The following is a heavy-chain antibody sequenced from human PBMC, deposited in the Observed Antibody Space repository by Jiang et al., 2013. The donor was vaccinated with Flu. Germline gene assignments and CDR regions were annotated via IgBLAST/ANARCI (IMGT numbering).Heavy chain of an antibody. J-gene: IGHJ1*01. V-gene: IGHV5-51*01. Sequence: QLVESGAEVKKPGESLKISCQGSGFSFINYWIAWVRQMPGKGLEWMGIIYPGDPDPGDPDIKYNPSFQGQVTISADKSISTAYLQWGSLKASDTAIYYCARHGYTGAYGEYLHHWGQGTLVSVSS. CDR1: GFSFINYW. D-gene: IGHD5-24*01. CDR2: IYPGDPDPGDPDI. CDR3: ARHGYTGAYGEYLHH.